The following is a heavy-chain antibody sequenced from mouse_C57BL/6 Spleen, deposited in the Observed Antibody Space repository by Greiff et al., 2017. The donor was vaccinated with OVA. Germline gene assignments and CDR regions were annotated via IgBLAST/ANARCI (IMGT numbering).Heavy chain of an antibody. CDR3: AGLFYYAMDY. V-gene: IGHV5-17*01. CDR2: ISSGSSTI. J-gene: IGHJ4*01. CDR1: GFTFSDYG. Sequence: EVQVVESGGGLVKPGGSLKLSCAASGFTFSDYGMHWVRQAPEKGLEWVAYISSGSSTIYYADTVKGRFTISRDNATNTLFLQMTSLRSEDTAMYYCAGLFYYAMDYWGQGTSVTVSS.